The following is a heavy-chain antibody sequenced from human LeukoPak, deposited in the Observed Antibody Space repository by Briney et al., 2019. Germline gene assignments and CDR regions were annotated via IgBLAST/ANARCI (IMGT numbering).Heavy chain of an antibody. CDR1: GFTFSSYS. J-gene: IGHJ5*02. Sequence: GGSLRLSCAASGFTFSSYSMNWVRQAPGKGLEWVSYISSSSSTIYYADSVKGRFTISRDNAKNSLYLQMNSLRAEDTAVYYCARDIVDSSSWYFPWGQGTLVTVSS. V-gene: IGHV3-48*04. CDR3: ARDIVDSSSWYFP. D-gene: IGHD6-13*01. CDR2: ISSSSSTI.